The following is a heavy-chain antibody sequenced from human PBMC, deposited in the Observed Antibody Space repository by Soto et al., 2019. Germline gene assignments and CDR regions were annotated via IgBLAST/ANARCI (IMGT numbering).Heavy chain of an antibody. D-gene: IGHD6-6*01. J-gene: IGHJ4*02. CDR1: GGSISSYY. CDR3: ARHNGPGSSLIGY. CDR2: IYYSGST. Sequence: QVQLQESGPGLVKPSETLSLTCTVSGGSISSYYWSWIRQPPGKGLEWIGYIYYSGSTNYNPSLKSRVTRAVAPSKDQFSLKLSSVTAAGTAVYYCARHNGPGSSLIGYWGQGTLVTVSS. V-gene: IGHV4-59*08.